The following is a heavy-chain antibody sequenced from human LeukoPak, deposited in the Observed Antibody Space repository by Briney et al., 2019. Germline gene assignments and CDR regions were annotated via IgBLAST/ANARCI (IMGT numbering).Heavy chain of an antibody. CDR1: GGSISSGDYY. CDR2: IYYSGST. V-gene: IGHV4-30-4*08. J-gene: IGHJ4*02. D-gene: IGHD3-22*01. Sequence: PSETLSLTCTVSGGSISSGDYYWSWIRQPPGKGLEWIGYIYYSGSTYYNPSLKSRVTISVDTSKNQFSLKLSSVTAADTAVYYCARVVGYYYDSSGYVGSDYWGQGTLVTVSS. CDR3: ARVVGYYYDSSGYVGSDY.